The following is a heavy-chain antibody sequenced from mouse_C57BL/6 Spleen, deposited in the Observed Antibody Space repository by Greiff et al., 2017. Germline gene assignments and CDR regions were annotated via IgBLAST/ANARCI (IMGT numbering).Heavy chain of an antibody. J-gene: IGHJ1*03. CDR1: GYTFTSYW. V-gene: IGHV1-59*01. D-gene: IGHD1-1*01. Sequence: VQLQQPGAELVRPGTSVKLSCKASGYTFTSYWMHWVKQRPGQGLEWIGVIDPSDSYTNYNQKFKGKATLTVDTSSSTAYMQLSSLTSEDSAVYYCARSILRRDWYFDVWGTGTTVTVSS. CDR2: IDPSDSYT. CDR3: ARSILRRDWYFDV.